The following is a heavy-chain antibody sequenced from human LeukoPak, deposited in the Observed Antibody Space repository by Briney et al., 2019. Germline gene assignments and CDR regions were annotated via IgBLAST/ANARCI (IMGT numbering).Heavy chain of an antibody. V-gene: IGHV3-23*01. J-gene: IGHJ6*03. CDR2: ISGSGGST. D-gene: IGHD6-19*01. CDR1: GFTFSSYA. CDR3: AKVMYEYSSGWGDYYMDV. Sequence: PGGSLRLSCAASGFTFSSYAMSWVRQAPGKGLEWVSAISGSGGSTYYADSVKGRFTISRDNSKNTLYLQMNSLRAEDTAVYYCAKVMYEYSSGWGDYYMDVWGKGTTVTVSS.